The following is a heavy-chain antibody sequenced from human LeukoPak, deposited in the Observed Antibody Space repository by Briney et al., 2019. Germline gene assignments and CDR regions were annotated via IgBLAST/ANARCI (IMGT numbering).Heavy chain of an antibody. D-gene: IGHD3-22*01. CDR1: GFTFSSYG. CDR2: ISYDGSNK. V-gene: IGHV3-30*18. J-gene: IGHJ4*02. CDR3: AKDRASSYYDSSGYDY. Sequence: GGSLRLSCAASGFTFSSYGMHWVRQAPGKGLEWVAVISYDGSNKYYADSVKGRFTISRDNSKSTLYLQMNSLRAEDTAVYYCAKDRASSYYDSSGYDYWGQGTLVTVSS.